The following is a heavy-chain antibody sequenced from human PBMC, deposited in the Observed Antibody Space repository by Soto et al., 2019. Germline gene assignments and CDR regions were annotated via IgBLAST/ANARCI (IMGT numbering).Heavy chain of an antibody. Sequence: VGSLRLSGAASGFTFSSYAMGWVRQGPGKGRELVAVVSIGGSTHYADSVRGRFTISRDNSKNTLSLQMNSLTAEDTAVYFCAKRRGAGGHFDYWGQGALVTVSS. CDR2: VSIGGST. D-gene: IGHD2-15*01. CDR1: GFTFSSYA. V-gene: IGHV3-23*01. J-gene: IGHJ4*02. CDR3: AKRRGAGGHFDY.